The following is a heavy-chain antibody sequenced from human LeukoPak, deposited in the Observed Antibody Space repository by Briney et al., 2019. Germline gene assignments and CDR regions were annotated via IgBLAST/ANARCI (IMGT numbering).Heavy chain of an antibody. CDR1: GFTFSSYA. D-gene: IGHD5-18*01. J-gene: IGHJ6*02. CDR3: ARVQGTDTAMVKRWELREIYYYYGMDV. Sequence: GGSLRLSCAASGFTFSSYAMSWVRQAPGKGLEWVSAISGSGGSTYYADSVKGRFTISRDNSKDTLYLQMNSLRAEDTAVYYCARVQGTDTAMVKRWELREIYYYYGMDVWGQGTTVTVSS. CDR2: ISGSGGST. V-gene: IGHV3-23*01.